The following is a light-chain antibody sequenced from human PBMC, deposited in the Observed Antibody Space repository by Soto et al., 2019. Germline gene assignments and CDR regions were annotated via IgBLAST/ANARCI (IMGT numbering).Light chain of an antibody. CDR2: AAS. CDR3: QEYGSSPPLYT. CDR1: QSVSSSY. V-gene: IGKV3-20*01. J-gene: IGKJ2*01. Sequence: EIVLTQSPGTLSLSPGERATLSCRASQSVSSSYLAWYQQKPGQAPRLLIYAASSRATGIPDRFSGSGSGTDFTHTISRLEPEDFAVYYCQEYGSSPPLYTFGQGTKLEIK.